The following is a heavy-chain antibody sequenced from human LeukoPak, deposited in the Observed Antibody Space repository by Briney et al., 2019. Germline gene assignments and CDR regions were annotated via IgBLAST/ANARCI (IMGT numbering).Heavy chain of an antibody. CDR1: RFTFSDYY. D-gene: IGHD6-19*01. J-gene: IGHJ4*02. V-gene: IGHV3-11*01. Sequence: PGGSLRLSCAASRFTFSDYYMSWIRQAPGKGLEWVSYISSSGSTIYYADSVKGRFTISRDNAKNSLYLQMNSLRAEDTAVYYCARSRSSGWSRYYFDYWGQGTLVTVSS. CDR2: ISSSGSTI. CDR3: ARSRSSGWSRYYFDY.